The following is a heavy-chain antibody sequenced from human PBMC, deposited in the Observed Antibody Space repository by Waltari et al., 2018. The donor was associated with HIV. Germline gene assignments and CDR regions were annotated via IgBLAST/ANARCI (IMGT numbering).Heavy chain of an antibody. Sequence: VQLVQSGAEVKKPGASVKISCKTSGYTFTNFFLHWVRQAPGGGLEWMGLVAPDMPATLPAHVFQDRLIMTGDTTTGTAYLELTSLTPNDTGFYFCARGPIVGSYANYWGQGTLVTVSS. D-gene: IGHD3-10*01. J-gene: IGHJ4*02. V-gene: IGHV1-2*05. CDR2: VAPDMPAT. CDR1: GYTFTNFF. CDR3: ARGPIVGSYANY.